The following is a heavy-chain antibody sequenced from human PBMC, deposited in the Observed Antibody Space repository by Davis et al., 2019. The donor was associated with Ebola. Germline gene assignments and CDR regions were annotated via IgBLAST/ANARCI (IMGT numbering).Heavy chain of an antibody. CDR1: GFTFSDYY. CDR2: INSDGSST. D-gene: IGHD3-3*01. J-gene: IGHJ6*04. CDR3: ARSGLSFGVVKYHYGMDA. Sequence: PGGSLRLSCAASGFTFSDYYMSWIRQAPGKGLVWVSRINSDGSSTSYADSVKGRFTISRDNSKKTMYLQMNSLRGEDTAVYYCARSGLSFGVVKYHYGMDAWGKGTTVTVSS. V-gene: IGHV3-74*01.